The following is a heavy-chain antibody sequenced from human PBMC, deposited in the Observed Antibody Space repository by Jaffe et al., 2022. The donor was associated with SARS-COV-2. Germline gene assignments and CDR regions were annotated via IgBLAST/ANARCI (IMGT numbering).Heavy chain of an antibody. Sequence: EVQLVESGGGLVKPGGSLRLSCAASGFTFSSYSMNWVRQAPGKGLEWVSSISSSSTYIYYADSVKGRFTISRVNAKNSLYLQMNSLRAEDTAVYYCARDFQVAVTGEVNWFDPWGQGTLVTVSS. CDR1: GFTFSSYS. D-gene: IGHD6-19*01. V-gene: IGHV3-21*01. CDR2: ISSSSTYI. J-gene: IGHJ5*02. CDR3: ARDFQVAVTGEVNWFDP.